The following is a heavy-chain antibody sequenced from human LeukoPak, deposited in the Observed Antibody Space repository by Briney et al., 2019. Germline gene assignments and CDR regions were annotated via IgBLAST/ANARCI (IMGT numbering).Heavy chain of an antibody. J-gene: IGHJ4*02. CDR2: IKQDGSEK. D-gene: IGHD2-2*01. Sequence: GGSLRLSCAASGFTFSSYWMSWVRQAPGKGLEWVANIKQDGSEKYYVDSVKGRFIISRDNAKNSLYLQMNSLRAEGTAVYYCARERYCSSTSCYVGDYFDYWGQGTLVTVSS. CDR3: ARERYCSSTSCYVGDYFDY. CDR1: GFTFSSYW. V-gene: IGHV3-7*01.